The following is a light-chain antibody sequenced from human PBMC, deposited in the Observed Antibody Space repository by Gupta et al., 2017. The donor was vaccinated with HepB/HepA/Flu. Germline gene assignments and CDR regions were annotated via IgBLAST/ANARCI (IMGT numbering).Light chain of an antibody. CDR2: SNN. CDR3: AAWDGSLTGVV. V-gene: IGLV1-44*01. CDR1: SPNIGNNT. J-gene: IGLJ2*01. Sequence: QSVLTQPPSASRTPGQKVTIPCSGSSPNIGNNTVSWYQQLPGTAPKLVIYSNNQRPSVVPDRVSGSKSGTSASLAISGLQSEDEADYYCAAWDGSLTGVVFGGGTKLTVL.